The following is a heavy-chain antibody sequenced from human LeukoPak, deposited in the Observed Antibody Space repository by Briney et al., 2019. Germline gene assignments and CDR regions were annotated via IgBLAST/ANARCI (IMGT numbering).Heavy chain of an antibody. D-gene: IGHD4-17*01. CDR1: GGTFSSYA. J-gene: IGHJ4*02. CDR2: IIPIFGTA. V-gene: IGHV1-69*05. CDR3: ARVYGDYGFDY. Sequence: ASVKVSCKASGGTFSSYAISWVRQAPGQGLEWMGRIIPIFGTANYAQKFQGRVTITTDESTSTAYMELCSLRSEDTAVYYCARVYGDYGFDYWGQGTLVTVSS.